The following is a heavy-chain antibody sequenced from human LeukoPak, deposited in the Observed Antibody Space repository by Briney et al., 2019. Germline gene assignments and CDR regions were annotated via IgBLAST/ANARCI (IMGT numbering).Heavy chain of an antibody. D-gene: IGHD3-10*01. CDR1: GFTFSSYR. J-gene: IGHJ5*02. V-gene: IGHV3-48*01. Sequence: GGSLRLSCAASGFTFSSYRMNWVRQAPGKGLEWVSYISSSSTIYYADPVKGRFTISRDNAKNSLYLQMNSLRAEDTAVYYCARHVVILWFGGGTRFDPWGQGTLVTVSS. CDR3: ARHVVILWFGGGTRFDP. CDR2: ISSSSTI.